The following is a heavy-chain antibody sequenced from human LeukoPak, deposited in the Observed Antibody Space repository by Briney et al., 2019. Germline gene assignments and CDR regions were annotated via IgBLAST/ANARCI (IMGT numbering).Heavy chain of an antibody. Sequence: NTSETLSLTCAVYGGSFSGYYWSWIRQPPGKGLEWIGEINHSGSTNYNPSLKSRVTISVDTSKNQFSLKLSSVTAADTAVYYCARGSSSTFDYWGQGTLVTVSS. V-gene: IGHV4-34*01. D-gene: IGHD6-6*01. CDR3: ARGSSSTFDY. CDR1: GGSFSGYY. CDR2: INHSGST. J-gene: IGHJ4*02.